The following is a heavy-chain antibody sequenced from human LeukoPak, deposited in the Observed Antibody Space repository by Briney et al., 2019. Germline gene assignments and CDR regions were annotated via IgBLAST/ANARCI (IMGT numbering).Heavy chain of an antibody. Sequence: TSETLSLTCTVSGGSLSSYFWSWIRQPAGKGLEWIGRIYTSGTTNYNPSLKSRVSMSVDTSKNQFSLKLSSVTAADTAVYYCARESGTERYFDYWGQGTLVTVSS. CDR2: IYTSGTT. CDR1: GGSLSSYF. D-gene: IGHD1-26*01. J-gene: IGHJ4*02. CDR3: ARESGTERYFDY. V-gene: IGHV4-4*07.